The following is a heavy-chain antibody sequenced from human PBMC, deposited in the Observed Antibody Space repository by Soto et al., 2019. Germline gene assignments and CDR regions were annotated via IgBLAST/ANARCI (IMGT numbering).Heavy chain of an antibody. CDR2: IKQDGSEK. CDR3: ASRRRYSSSWPGY. Sequence: GGSLRLSCAASGFTFSSYWMSWVRQAPGKGLEWVANIKQDGSEKYYVDSVKGRFTISRDNAKNSLYLQMNSLRAEDTAVYYCASRRRYSSSWPGYWGQGTLVTVSS. D-gene: IGHD6-13*01. V-gene: IGHV3-7*01. CDR1: GFTFSSYW. J-gene: IGHJ4*02.